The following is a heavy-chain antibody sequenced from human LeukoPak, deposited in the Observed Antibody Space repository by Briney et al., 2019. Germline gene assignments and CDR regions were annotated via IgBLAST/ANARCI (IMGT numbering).Heavy chain of an antibody. CDR2: ISVSGDKT. Sequence: PGGSLRLSCAASGFTFSTDAMSWVRQAPGKGLEWVSAISVSGDKTYYAGSVKGRYTISRDNSKNTLFLQMNSLRAEDTAVYYCAKLAAASEYSFTDVWGQGTTVTVSS. D-gene: IGHD2-15*01. CDR1: GFTFSTDA. CDR3: AKLAAASEYSFTDV. V-gene: IGHV3-23*01. J-gene: IGHJ6*02.